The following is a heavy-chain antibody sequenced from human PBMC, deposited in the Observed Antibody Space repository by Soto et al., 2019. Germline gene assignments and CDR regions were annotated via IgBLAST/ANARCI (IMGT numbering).Heavy chain of an antibody. V-gene: IGHV3-23*01. Sequence: RGSLRLSCAASGFTFSSYAMSWVRQAPGKGLEWVSAISGSGGSTYYADSVKGRFTISRDNSKNTLYLQMNSLRAEDTAVYYCAKCSGGSCYINFDYWGQGTLVTVSS. J-gene: IGHJ4*02. CDR2: ISGSGGST. CDR3: AKCSGGSCYINFDY. D-gene: IGHD2-15*01. CDR1: GFTFSSYA.